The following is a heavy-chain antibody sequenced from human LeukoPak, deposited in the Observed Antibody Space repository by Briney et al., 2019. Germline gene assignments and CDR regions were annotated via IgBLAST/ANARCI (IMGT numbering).Heavy chain of an antibody. Sequence: GGSLRLSCAASGFTFSSYAMSWVRQAPGKGLEWVSAISGSGGSTYYADSVKGRFTISRDNAKNSLYLQMNSLGAEDTAVYYCASGGGPTPFDYWDQGTLVTVSS. CDR3: ASGGGPTPFDY. J-gene: IGHJ4*02. V-gene: IGHV3-23*01. CDR1: GFTFSSYA. D-gene: IGHD3-16*01. CDR2: ISGSGGST.